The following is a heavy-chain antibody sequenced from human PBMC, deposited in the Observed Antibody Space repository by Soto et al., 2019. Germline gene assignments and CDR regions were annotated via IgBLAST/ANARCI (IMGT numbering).Heavy chain of an antibody. J-gene: IGHJ4*02. V-gene: IGHV4-31*03. CDR1: GGSISSGNYY. CDR2: IYYSGTT. D-gene: IGHD4-17*01. Sequence: QVQLQESGPGLVKPSQTLSLTCTVSGGSISSGNYYWSWIRQHPGNALEWVGSIYYSGTTYYNPSVNSRVTMSLGTSRTQFSLKLSSVTAADTAVYYCARGDYVDLRVGDFWGQGTLVTVSS. CDR3: ARGDYVDLRVGDF.